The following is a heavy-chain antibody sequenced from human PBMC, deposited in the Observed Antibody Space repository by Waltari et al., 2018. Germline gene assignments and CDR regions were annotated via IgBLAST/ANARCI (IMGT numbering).Heavy chain of an antibody. J-gene: IGHJ4*02. D-gene: IGHD3-10*01. CDR1: GFTFRSYA. Sequence: EVQLXESGXGLVQPGGSLRLSCSASGFTFRSYAMHWVRQAPGKGLEXVSAIXSNGGXTYYADSVKGXFTISRDNSKNTLYLQMXSLRAEDTXVXYCXKGHGSGSHPDXWGQGTLVTVSS. CDR2: IXSNGGXT. CDR3: XKGHGSGSHPDX. V-gene: IGHV3-64D*08.